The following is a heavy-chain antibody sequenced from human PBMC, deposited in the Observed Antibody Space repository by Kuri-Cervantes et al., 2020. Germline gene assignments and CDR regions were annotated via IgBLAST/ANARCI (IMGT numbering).Heavy chain of an antibody. CDR3: ARDGGWLPPFIKAYYYMDV. Sequence: SVKVSCKASGYTFTGYYIHWVRQAPGQGLEWMGGIIPIFGTANYAQKFQGRVTITADKSTSTAYMELSSLRSEDTAVYYCARDGGWLPPFIKAYYYMDVWGKGTTVTVSS. V-gene: IGHV1-69*06. J-gene: IGHJ6*03. CDR1: GYTFTGYY. CDR2: IIPIFGTA. D-gene: IGHD5-12*01.